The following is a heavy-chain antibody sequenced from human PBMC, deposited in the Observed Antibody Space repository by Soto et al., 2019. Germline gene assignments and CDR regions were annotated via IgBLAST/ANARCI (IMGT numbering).Heavy chain of an antibody. CDR2: IYYSVT. Sequence: SETLSLTCSVSGGSISSYYWSWIRQPPGKGLEWIAYIYYSVTSYNPSLKSRVTISLDTSKNQFSLKLNSMTAADTAVYYCARHNYGSGSTYFDYWGQGTLVTVSS. J-gene: IGHJ4*02. D-gene: IGHD3-10*01. CDR3: ARHNYGSGSTYFDY. CDR1: GGSISSYY. V-gene: IGHV4-59*08.